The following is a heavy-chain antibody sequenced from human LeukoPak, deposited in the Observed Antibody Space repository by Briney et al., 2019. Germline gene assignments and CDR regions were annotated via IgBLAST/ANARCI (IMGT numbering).Heavy chain of an antibody. CDR1: GFTFGSYA. CDR2: ISGSGGST. V-gene: IGHV3-23*01. J-gene: IGHJ4*02. Sequence: GGSLRLSCAASGFTFGSYAMYWVRQAPGKGLEWVSGISGSGGSTFYADSAKGRFTISRDNSENTVYLQMNSLRADDTAVYYCAKTTAGYSSGRYPGWPVDYWGQGTLVTVSS. D-gene: IGHD6-19*01. CDR3: AKTTAGYSSGRYPGWPVDY.